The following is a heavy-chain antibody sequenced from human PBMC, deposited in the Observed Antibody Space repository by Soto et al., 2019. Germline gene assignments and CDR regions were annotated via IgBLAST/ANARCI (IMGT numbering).Heavy chain of an antibody. D-gene: IGHD3-10*01. CDR1: GFTFSSYA. Sequence: GGSLRLCCAACGFTFSSYAMSWVRQAPGKGLEWVSAISGSGGSTYYADSVKGRFTISRDNSKNTLYLQMNSLRAEDTAVYYCAKESVDYYGSVSDYWGKGTLVPVSS. J-gene: IGHJ4*02. CDR2: ISGSGGST. CDR3: AKESVDYYGSVSDY. V-gene: IGHV3-23*01.